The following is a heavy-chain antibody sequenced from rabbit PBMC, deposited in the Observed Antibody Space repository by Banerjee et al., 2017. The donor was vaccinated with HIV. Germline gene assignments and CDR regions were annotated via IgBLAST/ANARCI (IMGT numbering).Heavy chain of an antibody. V-gene: IGHV1S45*01. CDR1: GFSFSSSYW. Sequence: QEQLEESGGDLVKPGGTLTLTCTASGFSFSSSYWICWVRQAPGKGLEWIACIYAGSSAITYYATWAKGRFTISKTSSTTVTLQMTSLTAADTATYFCARDGSGWGANFNLWGQGTLVTVS. CDR3: ARDGSGWGANFNL. J-gene: IGHJ4*01. D-gene: IGHD4-1*01. CDR2: IYAGSSAIT.